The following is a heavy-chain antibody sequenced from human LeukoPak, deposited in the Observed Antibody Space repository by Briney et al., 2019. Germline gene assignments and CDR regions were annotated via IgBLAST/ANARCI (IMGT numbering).Heavy chain of an antibody. CDR2: ISGSGGST. CDR3: AKGGYCSGGSCYYFDY. D-gene: IGHD2-15*01. Sequence: GGSLRLSCAASGFTFSSYAMSWVRQAPGKGLEWVSAISGSGGSTYYADSVKGRFTISRDNSKNTLYLQMNSLRAEDTAVYYCAKGGYCSGGSCYYFDYWGQGTLVTASS. J-gene: IGHJ4*02. CDR1: GFTFSSYA. V-gene: IGHV3-23*01.